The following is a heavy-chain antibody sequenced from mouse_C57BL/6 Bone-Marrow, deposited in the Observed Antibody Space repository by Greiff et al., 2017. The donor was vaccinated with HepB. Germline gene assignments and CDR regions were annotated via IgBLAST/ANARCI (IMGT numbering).Heavy chain of an antibody. J-gene: IGHJ4*01. D-gene: IGHD2-4*01. CDR1: GYTFTSYG. V-gene: IGHV1-81*01. Sequence: QVQLQQPGAELARPGASVKLSCKASGYTFTSYGISWVKQRTGQGLEWIGEIYPRSGNTYYNEKFKGKATLTADKSSSTAYMELRSLTSEDSAVYFCSIYYDYDGRPLYAMDYWGQGTSVTVSS. CDR3: SIYYDYDGRPLYAMDY. CDR2: IYPRSGNT.